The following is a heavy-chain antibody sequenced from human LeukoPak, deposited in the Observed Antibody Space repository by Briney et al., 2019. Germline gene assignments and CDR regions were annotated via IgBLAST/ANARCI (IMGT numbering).Heavy chain of an antibody. CDR1: GYTFNTYT. J-gene: IGHJ4*02. Sequence: GGSLRLSCAASGYTFNTYTMNWVRQAPGKGLEWVSSIDSSTSYIYYADSVKGRFTISRDNAKNSLYLQMNSLRAEDTAVYYCARFIAAPYYFDYWGRGTLVTVSS. CDR3: ARFIAAPYYFDY. CDR2: IDSSTSYI. V-gene: IGHV3-21*01. D-gene: IGHD6-13*01.